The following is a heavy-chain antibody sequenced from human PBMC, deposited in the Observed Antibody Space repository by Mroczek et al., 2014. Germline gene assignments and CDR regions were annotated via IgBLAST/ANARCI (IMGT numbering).Heavy chain of an antibody. CDR3: ARDLAPDTAMSYYYGMDV. V-gene: IGHV4-59*01. Sequence: QVQLQQWGPGLVKPSETLSLTCTVSGGSISSYYWSWIRQPPGKGLEWIGYIYYSGSTNYNPSLKSRVTISVDTSKNQFSLKLSSVTAADTAVYYCARDLAPDTAMSYYYGMDVWGQGTTVTVSS. D-gene: IGHD5-18*01. J-gene: IGHJ6*02. CDR1: GGSISSYY. CDR2: IYYSGST.